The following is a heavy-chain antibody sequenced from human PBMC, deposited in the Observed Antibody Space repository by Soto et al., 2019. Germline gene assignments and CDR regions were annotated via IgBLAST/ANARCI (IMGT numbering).Heavy chain of an antibody. CDR1: GGSISSGGYS. D-gene: IGHD3-3*01. CDR3: ARDGDDFWSGYYFGY. V-gene: IGHV4-30-2*01. J-gene: IGHJ4*02. Sequence: QLQLQESGSGLVKPSQTLSLTCAVSGGSISSGGYSWSWIRQPPGKGLEWIGYIYHSGSTYYNPSLKSRVTISVDSSKNQFSLKLSSVTAADTAVYYCARDGDDFWSGYYFGYWGQGTLVTVSS. CDR2: IYHSGST.